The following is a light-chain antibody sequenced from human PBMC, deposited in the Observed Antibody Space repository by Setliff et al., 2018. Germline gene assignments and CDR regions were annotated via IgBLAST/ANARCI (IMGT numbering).Light chain of an antibody. CDR1: NSDVGDYKC. V-gene: IGLV2-14*01. J-gene: IGLJ1*01. CDR3: SSYTSLSTRV. Sequence: QSALAQPASVSGSPGQSITISCTGTNSDVGDYKCVSWYQQLPGKAPKLIIFEVSNRPSGIPNRFSGSKSGNTASLSISGLQAEDEADYYCSSYTSLSTRVFGTGTKGTV. CDR2: EVS.